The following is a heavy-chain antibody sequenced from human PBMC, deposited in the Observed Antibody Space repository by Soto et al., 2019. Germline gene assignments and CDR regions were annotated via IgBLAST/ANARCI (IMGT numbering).Heavy chain of an antibody. J-gene: IGHJ5*02. D-gene: IGHD3-3*01. CDR3: ATLSNDFWSGPNNWFDP. Sequence: ASVKVSCKVSGYTLTDLSMHWVRQAPGKGLEWMGGFDPEDGETIYAQKFQGRVTMTEDTSTDTAYMELSSLRSEDTAVYYCATLSNDFWSGPNNWFDPWGQGTLVTVSS. CDR2: FDPEDGET. CDR1: GYTLTDLS. V-gene: IGHV1-24*01.